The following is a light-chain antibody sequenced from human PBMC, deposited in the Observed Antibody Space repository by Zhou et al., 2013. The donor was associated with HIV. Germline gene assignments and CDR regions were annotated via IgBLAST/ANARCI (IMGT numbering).Light chain of an antibody. CDR1: QSVGSN. CDR2: VAS. J-gene: IGKJ5*01. Sequence: EIVMTQSPVTLSVSPGESATLSCRASQSVGSNLAWYQHKPGQAPRLLFYVASTRATGVPARFSGSGSGTEFTLTISTMQSEDFAVYYCQQRSNWPITFGQGTRLEIK. CDR3: QQRSNWPIT. V-gene: IGKV3-15*01.